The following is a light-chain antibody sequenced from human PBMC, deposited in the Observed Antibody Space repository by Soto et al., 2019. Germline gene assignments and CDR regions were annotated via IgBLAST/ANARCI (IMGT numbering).Light chain of an antibody. V-gene: IGLV7-46*01. CDR1: TGDVTSGHY. CDR3: LISYNTVLV. Sequence: QAVVTQEPSLTVSPGGTVTLTCGSSTGDVTSGHYPYWFQQKPGQAPKTLIYDKFNTHSWTPARFSGSLLGGKAALTLSGAQPEDEAVYFCLISYNTVLVFGGGTKLTVL. J-gene: IGLJ2*01. CDR2: DKF.